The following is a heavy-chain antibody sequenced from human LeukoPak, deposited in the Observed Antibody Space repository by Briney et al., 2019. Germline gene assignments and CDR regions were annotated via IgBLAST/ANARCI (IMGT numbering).Heavy chain of an antibody. CDR1: GFTFSSYE. Sequence: PGGSLGLSCAASGFTFSSYEMNWVRQAPGKGLEWVSYISSSGSTIYYADSVKGRFTISRDNAKNSLYLQMNSLRAEDTAVYYCARDRLFGNLPDYWGQGTLVTVSS. CDR2: ISSSGSTI. V-gene: IGHV3-48*03. CDR3: ARDRLFGNLPDY. J-gene: IGHJ4*02. D-gene: IGHD1-7*01.